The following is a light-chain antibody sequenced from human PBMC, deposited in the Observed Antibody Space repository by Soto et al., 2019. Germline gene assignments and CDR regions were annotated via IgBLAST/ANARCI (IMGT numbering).Light chain of an antibody. V-gene: IGKV3-15*01. CDR1: QSVSNN. Sequence: EIMMTQSPATLSVSPGESATLSCKASQSVSNNLAWYQHKPGQAPRLLIYYASTRATGIPARFSGSGSGTEFTLTISSLQSEDFALYYCQQYNDWPPITFGQGTRLEIK. J-gene: IGKJ5*01. CDR2: YAS. CDR3: QQYNDWPPIT.